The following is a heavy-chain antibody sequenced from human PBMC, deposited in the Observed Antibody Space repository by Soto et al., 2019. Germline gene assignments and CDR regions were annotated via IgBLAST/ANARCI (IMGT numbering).Heavy chain of an antibody. V-gene: IGHV1-69*08. CDR3: ARDVDYGSGSYYNWFDP. CDR1: GGTFSSYT. J-gene: IGHJ5*02. Sequence: QVQLVQSGAEVKKPGSSVKVSCKASGGTFSSYTISWVRQAPGQGLEWMGRIIPILGIANYAQKFQGRVTITADKPPSTAYMELSSLRSEDTAVYYCARDVDYGSGSYYNWFDPWGQGTLVTVSS. CDR2: IIPILGIA. D-gene: IGHD3-10*01.